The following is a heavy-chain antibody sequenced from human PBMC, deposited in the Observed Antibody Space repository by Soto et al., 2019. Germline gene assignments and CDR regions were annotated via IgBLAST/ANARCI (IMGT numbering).Heavy chain of an antibody. V-gene: IGHV1-69*12. CDR1: GGTFSSYA. CDR2: IIPIFGTA. J-gene: IGHJ6*02. Sequence: QVQLVQSGAEVKKPGSSVKVSCKASGGTFSSYAITWVRQAPGQGLEWMGGIIPIFGTANYAQKFQGRVTITADESTSTAYMEPSSLRSEDTAVYYCATEGEGSGSYYYVMDVWGQGTTVTVSS. CDR3: ATEGEGSGSYYYVMDV. D-gene: IGHD3-22*01.